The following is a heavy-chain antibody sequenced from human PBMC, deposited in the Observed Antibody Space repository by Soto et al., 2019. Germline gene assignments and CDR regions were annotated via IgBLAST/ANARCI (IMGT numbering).Heavy chain of an antibody. Sequence: QVQLVQSVAEVKKPGSSLKVSCKASGGTFSSYAISWVRQAPGQGLEWMGGVIPIFGTANYAQKCQGRVTITADESTRTDETELSSQRSGDTAVYYGARRRLPQGWSSNYYYGMYVCGQWTTVTVSS. CDR3: ARRRLPQGWSSNYYYGMYV. D-gene: IGHD2-15*01. CDR1: GGTFSSYA. V-gene: IGHV1-69*12. CDR2: VIPIFGTA. J-gene: IGHJ6*01.